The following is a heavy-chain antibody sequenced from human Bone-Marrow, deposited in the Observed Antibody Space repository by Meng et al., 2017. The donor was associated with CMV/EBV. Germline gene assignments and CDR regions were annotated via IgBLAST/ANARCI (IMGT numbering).Heavy chain of an antibody. J-gene: IGHJ5*02. CDR2: INHSGST. CDR3: ARGVRGSSSRVNWFDP. V-gene: IGHV4-34*01. Sequence: YGGSFSGYDWSWIRQPPGKGLEWSGEINHSGSTNYNPSLKSRVTISVDTSKNQFSLKLSSVTAADTAVYYCARGVRGSSSRVNWFDPWGQGTLVTVSS. CDR1: GGSFSGYD. D-gene: IGHD6-6*01.